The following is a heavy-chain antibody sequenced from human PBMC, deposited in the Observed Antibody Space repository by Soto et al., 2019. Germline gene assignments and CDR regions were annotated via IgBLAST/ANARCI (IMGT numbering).Heavy chain of an antibody. Sequence: ITGGVSLAWIRQPPGKALEWLALIYWDGDDRYSPSLKTRLTITKDTSKNQVVLTMTNMDPVDTATYFCAQGPQLNPRTFDVWGQGTMVTVSS. D-gene: IGHD1-1*01. CDR3: AQGPQLNPRTFDV. J-gene: IGHJ3*01. V-gene: IGHV2-5*02. CDR2: IYWDGDD. CDR1: ITGGVS.